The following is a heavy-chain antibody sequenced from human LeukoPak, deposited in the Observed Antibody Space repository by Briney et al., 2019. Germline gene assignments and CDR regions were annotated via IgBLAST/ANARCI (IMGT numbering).Heavy chain of an antibody. J-gene: IGHJ3*02. D-gene: IGHD6-6*01. CDR2: INSDGSST. CDR3: ARAAGEYSSPVPDAFDI. CDR1: GFTFSSYS. V-gene: IGHV3-74*01. Sequence: PGGSLRLSCAASGFTFSSYSMNWVRQAPGKGLVWVSRINSDGSSTSYADSVKGRFTISRDNAKNTLYLQMNSLRAEDTAVYYCARAAGEYSSPVPDAFDIWGQGTMVAVSS.